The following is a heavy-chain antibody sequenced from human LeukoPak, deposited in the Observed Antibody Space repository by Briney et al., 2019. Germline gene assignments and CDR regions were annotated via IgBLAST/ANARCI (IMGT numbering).Heavy chain of an antibody. Sequence: ASVKVSCKASGYTFTSYGISWVRQAPGQGLEWMGWISAYNGNTNYAQKLQGRVTMTTDTSTSTAYMELRSLRSDDTAVYYCARVYCSGGSCYSSFGGYFDYWGQGILVTVSS. CDR1: GYTFTSYG. J-gene: IGHJ4*02. CDR2: ISAYNGNT. CDR3: ARVYCSGGSCYSSFGGYFDY. D-gene: IGHD2-15*01. V-gene: IGHV1-18*01.